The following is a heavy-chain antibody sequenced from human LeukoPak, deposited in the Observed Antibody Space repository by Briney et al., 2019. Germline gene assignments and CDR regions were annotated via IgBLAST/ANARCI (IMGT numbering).Heavy chain of an antibody. CDR2: ITPIFGTA. D-gene: IGHD3-22*01. Sequence: ASVKVSCKASGGTFSSYAISWVRQAPGQGLEWMGGITPIFGTANYAQKFQGRVTITTDESTSTAYMELSSLRSEDTAVYYCARTYYYDSSGYPPPHYFDYWGQGTLVTVSS. J-gene: IGHJ4*02. V-gene: IGHV1-69*05. CDR3: ARTYYYDSSGYPPPHYFDY. CDR1: GGTFSSYA.